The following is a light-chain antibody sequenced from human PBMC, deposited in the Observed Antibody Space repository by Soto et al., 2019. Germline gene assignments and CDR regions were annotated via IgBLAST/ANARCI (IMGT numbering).Light chain of an antibody. CDR3: CSYAGDSAWV. CDR2: EGS. Sequence: QSALTQPASVSGSPGQSITISCTGTSSDVGSYNFVSWYQQHPGKAPKLMIYEGSKRPSGVSNRFSGSKSGNTASLTISGLQAADEADYYCCSYAGDSAWVFGGGTKVTVL. CDR1: SSDVGSYNF. V-gene: IGLV2-23*01. J-gene: IGLJ3*02.